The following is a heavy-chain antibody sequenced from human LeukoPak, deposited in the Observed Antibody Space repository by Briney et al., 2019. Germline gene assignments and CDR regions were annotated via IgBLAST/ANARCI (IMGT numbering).Heavy chain of an antibody. Sequence: SETLSLTCTVSGGPISSYYWSWIRQPPGKGLEWIGYIYYSGSTNYNPSLKSRVTISVDTSKNQFSLKLSSVTAADTAVYYCASLFDYWGQGTLVTVSS. CDR2: IYYSGST. CDR1: GGPISSYY. CDR3: ASLFDY. J-gene: IGHJ4*02. V-gene: IGHV4-59*01.